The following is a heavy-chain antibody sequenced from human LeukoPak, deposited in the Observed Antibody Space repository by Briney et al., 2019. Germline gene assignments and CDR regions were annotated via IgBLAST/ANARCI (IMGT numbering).Heavy chain of an antibody. CDR2: IYPGDSDT. V-gene: IGHV5-51*01. D-gene: IGHD6-19*01. Sequence: GESLKISCKGSGYSFTSYWIGWVRQMPGKGLEWMGIIYPGDSDTRYSPSFQGQVTISADKSISTAYLQWSSLKASDTAMYYCASPVLIQQWPMGSAFDIWGQGTMVTVSS. J-gene: IGHJ3*02. CDR1: GYSFTSYW. CDR3: ASPVLIQQWPMGSAFDI.